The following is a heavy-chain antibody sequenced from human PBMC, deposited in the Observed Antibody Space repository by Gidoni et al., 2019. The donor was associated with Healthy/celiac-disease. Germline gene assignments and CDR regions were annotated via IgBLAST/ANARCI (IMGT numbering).Heavy chain of an antibody. J-gene: IGHJ4*02. CDR2: IYTSGST. CDR3: ARIHDLYCGGDCLDY. Sequence: QVQLQESGPGLVTPSATLSLTCTVSAVSIISYYWSWIRQPAGKGLEWIGRIYTSGSTNYNPSLKSRVTMSVDTSKNQFSLKLSSVTAADTAVYYCARIHDLYCGGDCLDYWGQGTLVTVSS. CDR1: AVSIISYY. V-gene: IGHV4-4*07. D-gene: IGHD2-21*02.